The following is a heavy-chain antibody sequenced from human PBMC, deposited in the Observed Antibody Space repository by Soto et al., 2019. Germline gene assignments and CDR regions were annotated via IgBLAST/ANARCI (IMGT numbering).Heavy chain of an antibody. CDR1: GFTFISYG. CDR3: AANNWNDGYYFDY. Sequence: GGSLRLSCAASGFTFISYGMHWVRQAPGKGLEWVAVIWYGGSNKYYADSVKGRFTISRDNSKNTLYLQMNSLRAEDTAVYYCAANNWNDGYYFDYWGQGTLVTVSS. J-gene: IGHJ4*02. V-gene: IGHV3-33*01. CDR2: IWYGGSNK. D-gene: IGHD1-20*01.